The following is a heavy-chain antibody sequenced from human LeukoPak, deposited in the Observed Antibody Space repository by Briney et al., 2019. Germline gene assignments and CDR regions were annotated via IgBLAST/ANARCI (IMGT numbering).Heavy chain of an antibody. CDR3: ARLDEYRSSSRYHGMDV. D-gene: IGHD6-6*01. CDR1: GGTFSSYA. Sequence: SVKVSCKASGGTFSSYAISWVRQAPGQGLEWMGGIIPIFGTANYAQKFQGRVTIIADESTSTAYMELSSLRSEDTAVYYCARLDEYRSSSRYHGMDVWGQGTTVTVSS. CDR2: IIPIFGTA. J-gene: IGHJ6*02. V-gene: IGHV1-69*13.